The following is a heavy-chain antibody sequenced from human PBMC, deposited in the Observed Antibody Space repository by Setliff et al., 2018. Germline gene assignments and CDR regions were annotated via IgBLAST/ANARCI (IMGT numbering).Heavy chain of an antibody. CDR2: INSDGSSA. CDR1: GFSFSNYW. J-gene: IGHJ4*02. CDR3: ARDGHNVYYFDY. Sequence: PGESLKLSCAASGFSFSNYWMHWVRQAPGKGLVWVSRINSDGSSANYADSVKGQFTVSRDNAKNTLYLQMNSLRAEDTAVYYCARDGHNVYYFDYWGLGTLVTVSS. V-gene: IGHV3-74*01. D-gene: IGHD1-1*01.